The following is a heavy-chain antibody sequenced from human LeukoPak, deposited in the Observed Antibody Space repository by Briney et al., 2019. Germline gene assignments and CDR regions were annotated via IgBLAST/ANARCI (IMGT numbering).Heavy chain of an antibody. V-gene: IGHV3-11*05. CDR1: GFTFSDYY. J-gene: IGHJ3*02. Sequence: SGGSLRLSCAASGFTFSDYYMSWIRQAPGKGLEWVSYISGSTTYTTYADSVKGRFTISRDNAKNSLYLQMSSLRAEDTAVYYCARDCDDYGDPDAFDTWGQGTMVTVSS. D-gene: IGHD4-17*01. CDR2: ISGSTTYT. CDR3: ARDCDDYGDPDAFDT.